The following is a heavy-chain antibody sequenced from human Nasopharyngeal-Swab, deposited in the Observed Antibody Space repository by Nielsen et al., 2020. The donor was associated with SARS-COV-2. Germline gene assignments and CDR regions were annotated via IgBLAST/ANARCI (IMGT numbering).Heavy chain of an antibody. J-gene: IGHJ4*02. CDR1: GGSFSGYY. D-gene: IGHD3-3*01. Sequence: SETLSLTCAVYGGSFSGYYWSWIRQPPGKGLEWIGEINHSGSTNYNPSLKSRVTISVDTSKNQFSLKLSSVTAADTAVYYCAREDYDFWSGYYIYWGQGTLVTASS. CDR3: AREDYDFWSGYYIY. CDR2: INHSGST. V-gene: IGHV4-34*01.